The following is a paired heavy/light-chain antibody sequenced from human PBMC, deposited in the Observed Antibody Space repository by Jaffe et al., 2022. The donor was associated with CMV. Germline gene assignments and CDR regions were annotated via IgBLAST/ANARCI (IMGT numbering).Light chain of an antibody. CDR1: SSNIGKNF. CDR3: ATWDTSLSVGV. CDR2: ENN. Sequence: MLTQPPSVSAAPGQKVSISCSGSSSNIGKNFLSWYQQLPGTAPKLVIYENNKRPSGIPDRFSGSKSGTSAALGISGLQTGDEGDYYCATWDTSLSVGVFGGGTQLTVL. J-gene: IGLJ3*02. V-gene: IGLV1-51*02.
Heavy chain of an antibody. CDR2: ISAYSRYT. D-gene: IGHD1-26*01. Sequence: QVHLVQSGAEMKKPGASVKVSCKASGYSFANYGITWVRQAPGQGLEWMGWISAYSRYTNYAQKFQGRVTMTTDTSTNTATMELRGLRSDDTAVYYCARPNSGTYSDFAYWGQGTLVTVSS. V-gene: IGHV1-18*01. J-gene: IGHJ4*02. CDR3: ARPNSGTYSDFAY. CDR1: GYSFANYG.